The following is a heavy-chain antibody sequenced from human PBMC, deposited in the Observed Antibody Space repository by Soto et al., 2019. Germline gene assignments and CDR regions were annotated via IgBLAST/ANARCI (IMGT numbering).Heavy chain of an antibody. D-gene: IGHD4-17*01. CDR1: GGSISSSSYY. V-gene: IGHV4-39*06. CDR3: ARGIDYGDYDRDAFDI. J-gene: IGHJ3*02. CDR2: IYYRGNT. Sequence: SETLSLTCTVSGGSISSSSYYWGWICQPPGKGLEWIGSIYYRGNTYYNPSLKSRVTLTVDTSKNQFALKLSSVTAADTAVYYCARGIDYGDYDRDAFDIWGQGTMVTVSS.